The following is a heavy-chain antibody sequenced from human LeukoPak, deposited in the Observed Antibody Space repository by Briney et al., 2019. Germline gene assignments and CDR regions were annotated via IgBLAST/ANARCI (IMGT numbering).Heavy chain of an antibody. Sequence: PGRSLRLSCEASGFTFSSYGIHWVRQAPGKGLEWVAVIWSDGSNKYYADSVKGRFTISRDNSKNTLYLQMGSLRAEDMAVYYCARSLRDDFWSGYYSYWGQGTLVTVSS. J-gene: IGHJ4*02. CDR3: ARSLRDDFWSGYYSY. V-gene: IGHV3-33*01. CDR1: GFTFSSYG. CDR2: IWSDGSNK. D-gene: IGHD3-3*01.